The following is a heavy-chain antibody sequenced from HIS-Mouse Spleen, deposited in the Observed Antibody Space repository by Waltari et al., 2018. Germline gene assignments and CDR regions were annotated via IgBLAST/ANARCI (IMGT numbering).Heavy chain of an antibody. D-gene: IGHD6-6*01. CDR2: ISYDGSNK. Sequence: QVQLVRYGGGGVQTGRPLRLAGTAFVSIVSSYAMHWVRQAPVKGLEWVAVISYDGSNKYYADSVKGRFPISRDNSKNTLYLQMNSLRAEDTAVYYCASHHIAALDYWGQGTLVTVSS. J-gene: IGHJ4*02. CDR3: ASHHIAALDY. V-gene: IGHV3-30-3*01. CDR1: VSIVSSYA.